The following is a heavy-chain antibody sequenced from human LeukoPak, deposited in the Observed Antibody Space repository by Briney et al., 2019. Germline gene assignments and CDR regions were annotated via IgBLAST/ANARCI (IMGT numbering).Heavy chain of an antibody. D-gene: IGHD6-19*01. CDR3: ATSGIAVAVDY. CDR1: GFTFSSYA. Sequence: GGSLRLSCAASGFTFSSYAMSWVRPAPGKGVGWVSAISGSGGSTYYADSVKGRFTISRDNSKNTLYLQMNSLRAEDTAVYYCATSGIAVAVDYWGQGTLVTVSS. J-gene: IGHJ4*02. CDR2: ISGSGGST. V-gene: IGHV3-23*01.